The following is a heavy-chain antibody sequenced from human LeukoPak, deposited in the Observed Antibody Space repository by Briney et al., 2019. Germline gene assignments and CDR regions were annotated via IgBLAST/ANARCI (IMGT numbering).Heavy chain of an antibody. CDR3: ARDQWPSAGDY. Sequence: SETLSLTCTVSGYSISSGYYWGWIRQPPGKGLEWIGSIYHSGSTYYNPSLKSRVTISVDTSKNQFSLKLSSVTAADTAVYYCARDQWPSAGDYWGQGTLVTVSS. J-gene: IGHJ4*02. V-gene: IGHV4-38-2*02. CDR1: GYSISSGYY. D-gene: IGHD6-19*01. CDR2: IYHSGST.